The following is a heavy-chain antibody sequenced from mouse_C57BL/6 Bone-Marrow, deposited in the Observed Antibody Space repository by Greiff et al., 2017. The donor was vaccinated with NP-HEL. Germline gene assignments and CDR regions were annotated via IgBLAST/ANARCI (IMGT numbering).Heavy chain of an antibody. J-gene: IGHJ4*01. Sequence: VKLMESGAELARPGASVKLSCKASGYTFTSYGISWVKQRTGQGLEWIGEIYPRSGNTYYNEKFKGKATLTADKSSSTAYMELRSLTSEDSAVYFCARWTGTVYYYAMDYWGQGTSVTVSS. D-gene: IGHD4-1*01. CDR3: ARWTGTVYYYAMDY. V-gene: IGHV1-81*01. CDR1: GYTFTSYG. CDR2: IYPRSGNT.